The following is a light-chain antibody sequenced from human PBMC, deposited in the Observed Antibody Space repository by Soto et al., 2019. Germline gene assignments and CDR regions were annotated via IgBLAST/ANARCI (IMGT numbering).Light chain of an antibody. CDR3: SSYTSSSTLVV. CDR1: SSDVGFYNY. J-gene: IGLJ2*01. V-gene: IGLV2-14*01. Sequence: QSVLTQPASVSGSPGQSITISCTGTSSDVGFYNYVSWYQQHPGKAPKLMIYDVSHRPSGVSNRFSGSESGNTASLTISGLQAEDEADYYCSSYTSSSTLVVFGGGTKLTVL. CDR2: DVS.